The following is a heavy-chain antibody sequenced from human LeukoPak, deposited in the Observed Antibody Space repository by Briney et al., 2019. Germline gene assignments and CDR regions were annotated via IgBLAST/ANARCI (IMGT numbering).Heavy chain of an antibody. CDR3: ARGGTVVRGADDPFDV. CDR2: IDPDSGGT. D-gene: IGHD3-10*01. Sequence: ASVKVSCKASGYTFTDYYIHWVRQAPGLGLEWMAWIDPDSGGTKYAQKFQGRVTMTRDTSTSTAYVELSRLRSDDTAFYYCARGGTVVRGADDPFDVWGQGTIITISS. J-gene: IGHJ3*01. CDR1: GYTFTDYY. V-gene: IGHV1-2*02.